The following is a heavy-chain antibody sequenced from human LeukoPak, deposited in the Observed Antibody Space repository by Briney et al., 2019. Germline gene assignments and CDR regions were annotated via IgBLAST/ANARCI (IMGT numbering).Heavy chain of an antibody. Sequence: SETLSLTCAVYGGSFSGYYWSWIRQPPGKGLEWIAYIYYSGNTYYNPSLKSRITISVDTSKNQFSLKLSSVTAADTAVYYCARENPPTTVTTGYYGMDVWGQGTTVTVSS. CDR1: GGSFSGYY. CDR3: ARENPPTTVTTGYYGMDV. CDR2: IYYSGNT. D-gene: IGHD4-17*01. V-gene: IGHV4-34*09. J-gene: IGHJ6*02.